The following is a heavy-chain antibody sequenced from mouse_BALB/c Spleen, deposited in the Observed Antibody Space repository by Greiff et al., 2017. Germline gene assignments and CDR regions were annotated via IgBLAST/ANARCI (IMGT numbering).Heavy chain of an antibody. J-gene: IGHJ1*01. CDR1: GYTFTSYV. Sequence: EVQLQQSGPELVKPGASVKMSCKASGYTFTSYVMHWVKQKPGQGLEWIGYINPYNDGTKYNEKFKGKATLTSDKSSSTAYMELSSLTSEDSAVYYCARWGSLRPWYFDVWGAGTTVTVSS. CDR3: ARWGSLRPWYFDV. V-gene: IGHV1-14*01. CDR2: INPYNDGT. D-gene: IGHD1-2*01.